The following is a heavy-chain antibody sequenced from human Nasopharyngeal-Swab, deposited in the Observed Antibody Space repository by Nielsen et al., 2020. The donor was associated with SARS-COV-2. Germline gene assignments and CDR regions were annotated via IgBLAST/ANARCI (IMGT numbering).Heavy chain of an antibody. CDR2: IRSKGNNYAT. V-gene: IGHV3-73*01. Sequence: GESLKISYAASGFTFSDSAIHWVRQASGKGLEWVGRIRSKGNNYATAYAASVKGRFTIFRDDPTNTAFLQMNSLKTEDTAVYYCTRCGGGCYSGRDYWGQGTLVTVSS. J-gene: IGHJ4*02. D-gene: IGHD2-15*01. CDR1: GFTFSDSA. CDR3: TRCGGGCYSGRDY.